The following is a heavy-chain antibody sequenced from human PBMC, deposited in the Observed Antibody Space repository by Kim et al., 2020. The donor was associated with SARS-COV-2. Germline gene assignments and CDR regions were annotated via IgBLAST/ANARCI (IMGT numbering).Heavy chain of an antibody. D-gene: IGHD3-3*01. J-gene: IGHJ5*02. CDR1: GGSFSGYY. CDR2: INHSGST. Sequence: SETLSLTCAVYGGSFSGYYWSWIRQPPGKGLEWIGEINHSGSTNYNPSLKSRVTISVDTSKNQFSLKLSSVTAADTAVYYCARERGPYYDFWSGKTSLNRFDPWGQGTLVTVSS. CDR3: ARERGPYYDFWSGKTSLNRFDP. V-gene: IGHV4-34*01.